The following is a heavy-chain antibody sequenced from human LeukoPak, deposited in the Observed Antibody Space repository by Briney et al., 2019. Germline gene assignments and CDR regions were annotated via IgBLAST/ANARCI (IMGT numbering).Heavy chain of an antibody. V-gene: IGHV4-30-2*01. Sequence: TSETLSLTCAVSGGSISSGGYSWSWIRQPPGKGLEWIGYIYHSGSTNYNPSLKSRVTISVDTSKNQFSLKLSSVTAADTAVYYCARGLSYYFDYWGQGTLVTVSS. CDR3: ARGLSYYFDY. D-gene: IGHD2/OR15-2a*01. CDR2: IYHSGST. CDR1: GGSISSGGYS. J-gene: IGHJ4*02.